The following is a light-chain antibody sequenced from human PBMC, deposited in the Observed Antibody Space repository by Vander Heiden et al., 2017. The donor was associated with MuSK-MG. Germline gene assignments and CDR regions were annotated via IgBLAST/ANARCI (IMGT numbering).Light chain of an antibody. J-gene: IGKJ4*01. CDR1: QSVSSSY. V-gene: IGKV3-20*01. CDR3: QQYSSSLT. CDR2: GAS. Sequence: EIVLTQSPATLSLSPGERATLSCRASQSVSSSYLAWYQKKPGEAPRLLIYGASSRAKGIPDRFSGSGSGTDFTLTSSRLEPEDFAVYYWQQYSSSLTFGGGTKVEIK.